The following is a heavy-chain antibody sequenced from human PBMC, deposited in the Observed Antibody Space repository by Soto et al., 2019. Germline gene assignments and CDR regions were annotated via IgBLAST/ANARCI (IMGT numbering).Heavy chain of an antibody. J-gene: IGHJ5*02. V-gene: IGHV5-51*01. CDR2: IYPGDSDT. CDR1: GYSFTSYW. CDR3: ARREGINWNDDRFDP. Sequence: AVQSLKVSCKGSGYSFTSYWSGWVRQMTGKGLEWMGIIYPGDSDTRYSPSFQGQVTISADKSISTAYLQWSSLKASDTAMYYCARREGINWNDDRFDPWGQGTLVTVSS. D-gene: IGHD1-1*01.